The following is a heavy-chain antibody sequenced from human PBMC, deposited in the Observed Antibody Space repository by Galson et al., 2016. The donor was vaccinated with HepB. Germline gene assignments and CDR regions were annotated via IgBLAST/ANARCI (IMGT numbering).Heavy chain of an antibody. Sequence: SETLSLTCSVSGGSSSSNGHYWGWIRQPPGGGLEWIVSVYYGGSTYYNPSLKSRVTISVDTSKNQFSLNLHSVTAADTSVYYCVSQIEGIARDVDYWGQGSLVTVS. CDR2: VYYGGST. CDR1: GGSSSSNGHY. V-gene: IGHV4-39*01. J-gene: IGHJ4*02. CDR3: VSQIEGIARDVDY. D-gene: IGHD3-10*01.